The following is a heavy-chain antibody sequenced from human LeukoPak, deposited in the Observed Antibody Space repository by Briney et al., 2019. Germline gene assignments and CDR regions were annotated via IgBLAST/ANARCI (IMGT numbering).Heavy chain of an antibody. CDR2: INHRGST. D-gene: IGHD3-22*01. CDR1: GGPFTGYY. CDR3: AKVYSSSPQDAFDV. Sequence: SETLSLTCAVYGGPFTGYYWSWIRQSPDRGLEWIGEINHRGSTNYDSSLKSRLTISADTSKNQFSLHLSSVTAADTAVYYCAKVYSSSPQDAFDVWGQGTMVTVSS. J-gene: IGHJ3*01. V-gene: IGHV4-34*01.